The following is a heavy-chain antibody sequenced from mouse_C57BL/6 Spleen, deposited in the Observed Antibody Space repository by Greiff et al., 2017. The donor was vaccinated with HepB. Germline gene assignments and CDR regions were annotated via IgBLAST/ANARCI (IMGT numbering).Heavy chain of an antibody. CDR1: GYTFTSYW. J-gene: IGHJ2*01. V-gene: IGHV1-50*01. CDR3: ARTPAYYFDY. Sequence: QVQLQHPGAELVKPGASVKLSCKASGYTFTSYWMQWVKQRPGQGLEWIGEIDPSDSYTNYNQKFKGKATLTVDTSSSTAYMQLSSLTSEDSAVYYCARTPAYYFDYWGQGTTLTVSS. CDR2: IDPSDSYT.